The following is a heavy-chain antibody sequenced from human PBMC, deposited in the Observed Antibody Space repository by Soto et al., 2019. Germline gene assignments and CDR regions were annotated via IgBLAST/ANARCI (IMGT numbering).Heavy chain of an antibody. V-gene: IGHV1-8*01. CDR3: ARGGGRYFDSFYYYYMDV. CDR2: MNPNSGNT. J-gene: IGHJ6*03. D-gene: IGHD3-9*01. Sequence: QVQLVQSGAEVKKPGASVKVSCKASGYTFTSYDINWVRQATGQGLEWMGWMNPNSGNTGYAQKFQGRVTMTRNTSISTAYIELSSLRSEYTAVYYCARGGGRYFDSFYYYYMDVWDKGTTVTVSS. CDR1: GYTFTSYD.